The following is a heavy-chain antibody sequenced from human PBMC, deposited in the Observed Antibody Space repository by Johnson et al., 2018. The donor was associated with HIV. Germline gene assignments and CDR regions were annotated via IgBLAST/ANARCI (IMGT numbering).Heavy chain of an antibody. J-gene: IGHJ3*02. V-gene: IGHV3-30*03. CDR1: GFTFSSYG. D-gene: IGHD1-14*01. CDR3: ARDNPSRMAAAFDI. Sequence: QMLLVESGGGVVQPVRSLRLSCVASGFTFSSYGIHWVRQAPGKGLEWVAIISYDGSNKYYADSVKGRFTISRDNSKNTLYLQMNSLRAEDTAVYYCARDNPSRMAAAFDIWGQGTMVTVSS. CDR2: ISYDGSNK.